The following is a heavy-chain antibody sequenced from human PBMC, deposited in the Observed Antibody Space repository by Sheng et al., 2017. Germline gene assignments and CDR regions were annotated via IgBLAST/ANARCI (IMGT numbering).Heavy chain of an antibody. J-gene: IGHJ4*02. CDR3: ARERFLEWLLHGEFDY. Sequence: QVQLQESGPGLVKPSQTLSLTCTVSGGSISSGSYYWSWIRQPAGKGLEWIGRIYTSGSTNYNPSLKSRVTISVDTSKNQFSLKLSSVTAADTAVYYCARERFLEWLLHGEFDYWGQGTLVTVSS. CDR2: IYTSGST. V-gene: IGHV4-61*02. D-gene: IGHD3-3*01. CDR1: GGSISSGSYY.